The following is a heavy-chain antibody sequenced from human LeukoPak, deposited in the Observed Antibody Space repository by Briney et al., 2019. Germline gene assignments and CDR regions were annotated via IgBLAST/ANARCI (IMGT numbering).Heavy chain of an antibody. Sequence: SEIRSCTGAVNGGAFCADNWKRMCQPPGIEQKWIGEINHSGSTNYNPSLKSRVAISVDTSRNQFPLRLSSVTAADTAVYYCGRGQRITMTDWGQGTLVTVSS. J-gene: IGHJ4*02. CDR1: GGAFCADN. D-gene: IGHD3-22*01. V-gene: IGHV4-34*01. CDR2: INHSGST. CDR3: GRGQRITMTD.